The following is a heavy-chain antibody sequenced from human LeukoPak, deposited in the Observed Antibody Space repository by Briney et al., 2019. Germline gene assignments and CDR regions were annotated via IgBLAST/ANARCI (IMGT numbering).Heavy chain of an antibody. D-gene: IGHD2-8*01. Sequence: ASVKVSCKASGYTFTGYYMHWVRQAPGQGLEWMGRINPNSGGTNYAQKFQGTVTMTRHTSISTAYMELSSLRSDDTAVYYCARDSARYCTNGVCQPWGQGTLVTVSS. CDR1: GYTFTGYY. CDR2: INPNSGGT. V-gene: IGHV1-2*06. J-gene: IGHJ5*02. CDR3: ARDSARYCTNGVCQP.